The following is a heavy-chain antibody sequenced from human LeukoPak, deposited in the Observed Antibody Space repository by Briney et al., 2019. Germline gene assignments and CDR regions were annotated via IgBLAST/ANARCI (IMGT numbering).Heavy chain of an antibody. J-gene: IGHJ4*02. Sequence: GASVKVSCKTSGYMFTTYYPHWVRQAPGQGLEWMGWINPHSGGTNYAQKFQGRVTMTRDTSISTAYMELSRLRSDDTAVYYCARVTMVRGVINAPYYFDYWGQGTLVTVSS. V-gene: IGHV1-2*02. CDR2: INPHSGGT. CDR3: ARVTMVRGVINAPYYFDY. D-gene: IGHD3-10*01. CDR1: GYMFTTYY.